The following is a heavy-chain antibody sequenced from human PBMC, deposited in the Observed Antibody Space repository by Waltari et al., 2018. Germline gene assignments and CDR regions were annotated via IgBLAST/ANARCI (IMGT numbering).Heavy chain of an antibody. CDR3: ARGARRTTVTTGWWYFDL. V-gene: IGHV3-74*01. Sequence: EVQLVESGGGLVQPGGSLRLSCAAAGFTYSRYWMHWVRQAPGKGLVWVSRSNSDGSSTSYAASVKGRFTISKDNAKNTVYLQMNSLRAEDTAIYYCARGARRTTVTTGWWYFDLWGRGTLVTVSS. CDR1: GFTYSRYW. D-gene: IGHD4-17*01. J-gene: IGHJ2*01. CDR2: SNSDGSST.